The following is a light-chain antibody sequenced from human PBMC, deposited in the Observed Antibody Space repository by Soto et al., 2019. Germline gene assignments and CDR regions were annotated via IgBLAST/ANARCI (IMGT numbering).Light chain of an antibody. Sequence: EIVLTQSPATLSLSPGERATLSCGAGQSVSSYLAWYQQKPGQAPRLLIYDASNRATGIPARFSGSGSGTDFTLTIGSLEPEDFAVYYCQQRSNWPPWTFGQGTKVEIK. CDR3: QQRSNWPPWT. J-gene: IGKJ1*01. V-gene: IGKV3-11*01. CDR2: DAS. CDR1: QSVSSY.